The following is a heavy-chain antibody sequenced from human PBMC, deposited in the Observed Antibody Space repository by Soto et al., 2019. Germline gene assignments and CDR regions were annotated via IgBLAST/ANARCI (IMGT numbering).Heavy chain of an antibody. CDR3: AKGKGAGATPDGANS. D-gene: IGHD1-26*01. CDR1: GFTFSNYG. V-gene: IGHV3-23*01. Sequence: EVQVLESGGGLVQPGGSLRLSCAASGFTFSNYGMNWVRQAPGKGLEWVSGIRSDGDTAYNSDSVKGRFTVSRDTFKNTVYLHMNSLRVEDSAVYYCAKGKGAGATPDGANSWGQGTLVTVSS. J-gene: IGHJ4*02. CDR2: IRSDGDTA.